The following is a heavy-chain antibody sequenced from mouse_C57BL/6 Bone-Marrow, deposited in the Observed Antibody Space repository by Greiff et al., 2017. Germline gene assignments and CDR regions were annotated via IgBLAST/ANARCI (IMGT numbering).Heavy chain of an antibody. CDR2: IDPENGDT. J-gene: IGHJ3*01. D-gene: IGHD1-1*01. CDR3: TTKGSSWFAY. Sequence: VQLQQSGAELVRPGASVKLSCTASGFNIKDDYMHWVKQRPEQGLEWIGWIDPENGDTEYASKFQGKATITADTSSNTAYLQLSSLTSEDTAVYYCTTKGSSWFAYWGQGNLVTVSA. V-gene: IGHV14-4*01. CDR1: GFNIKDDY.